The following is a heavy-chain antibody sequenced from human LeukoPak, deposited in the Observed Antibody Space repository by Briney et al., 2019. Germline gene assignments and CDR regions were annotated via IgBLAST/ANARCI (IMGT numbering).Heavy chain of an antibody. D-gene: IGHD1-14*01. V-gene: IGHV3-7*01. CDR3: ASALPADHFDF. CDR2: IKYYGGEK. Sequence: GGSLRLSCAASGFTFSNYWMSWVRQAPGKGLEWVVNIKYYGGEKYYADSVRGRFTISRDNAKSSLYLQMNSLRAEDTAVYYCASALPADHFDFWGQGTLVTVSS. J-gene: IGHJ4*02. CDR1: GFTFSNYW.